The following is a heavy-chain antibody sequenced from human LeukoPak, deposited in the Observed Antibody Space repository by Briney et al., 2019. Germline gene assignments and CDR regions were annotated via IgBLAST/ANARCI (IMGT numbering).Heavy chain of an antibody. CDR2: INEDGCEK. D-gene: IGHD2-21*01. J-gene: IGHJ3*01. CDR3: AREGLWVGLDSGKTRQAYWES. V-gene: IGHV3-7*04. CDR1: GFTFSNYW. Sequence: GGSLRLSCAASGFTFSNYWMSWVRQAPGKGLKWVANINEDGCEKYYADSVKGRFTISRDNAKNSLNLQMNSLRAEDTAVYYCAREGLWVGLDSGKTRQAYWESWGQGTMVTVSS.